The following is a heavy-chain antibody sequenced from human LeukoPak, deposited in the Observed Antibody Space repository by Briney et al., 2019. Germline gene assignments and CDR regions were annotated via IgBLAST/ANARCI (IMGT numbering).Heavy chain of an antibody. CDR1: GYTFTTYG. D-gene: IGHD3-9*01. Sequence: ASVKVSCKASGYTFTTYGLSWVRQAPGQGLEWLGWISTYDDNIKYAQSLQGRLTLTKDTSKRTAYMELRSLTSDDTAVYYCARETYSNILTGTDYWGPGTLVTVSS. CDR2: ISTYDDNI. CDR3: ARETYSNILTGTDY. V-gene: IGHV1-18*01. J-gene: IGHJ4*02.